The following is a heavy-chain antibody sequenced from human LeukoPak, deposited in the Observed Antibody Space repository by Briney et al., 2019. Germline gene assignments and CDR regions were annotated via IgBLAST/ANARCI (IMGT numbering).Heavy chain of an antibody. J-gene: IGHJ4*02. CDR2: INAGNGNT. V-gene: IGHV1-3*01. D-gene: IGHD6-19*01. CDR1: GYTFIDYA. Sequence: ASVKVSCKASGYTFIDYAMHWVRQAPGQRLEWMGWINAGNGNTKYSRKFQGRVIITRDTSATIAYMELSRLRSEDTAVYYCARGIEASSGWYVIDYWGQGTLVIVSS. CDR3: ARGIEASSGWYVIDY.